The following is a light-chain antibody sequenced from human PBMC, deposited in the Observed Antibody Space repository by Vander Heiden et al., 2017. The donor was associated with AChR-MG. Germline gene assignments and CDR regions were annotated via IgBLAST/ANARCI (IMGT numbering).Light chain of an antibody. Sequence: EIVLTQSPGTLSLSPGERATLSCRASQNVRDNYLAWYQQKPGQAPRLLIYGASNRATGIPDRFSGSGSGTDFSLTISRLEPEDFAVFYCQQYGSPPYTFGQGTKLELK. V-gene: IGKV3-20*01. CDR1: QNVRDNY. CDR2: GAS. J-gene: IGKJ2*01. CDR3: QQYGSPPYT.